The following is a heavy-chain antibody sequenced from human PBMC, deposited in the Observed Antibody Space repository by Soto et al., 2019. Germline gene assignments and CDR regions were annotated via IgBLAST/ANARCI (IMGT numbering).Heavy chain of an antibody. D-gene: IGHD5-18*01. J-gene: IGHJ6*03. Sequence: GGSLRLSCAASGFTFSSYAMSWVRQAPGKGLEWVSAISGSGGSTYYADSVKGRFTISRDNSKNTLYLQMNSLRAEDTAVYYSVKTAMVEEYYYHYKEIWNKRTSVSVSS. CDR2: ISGSGGST. V-gene: IGHV3-23*01. CDR3: VKTAMVEEYYYHYKEI. CDR1: GFTFSSYA.